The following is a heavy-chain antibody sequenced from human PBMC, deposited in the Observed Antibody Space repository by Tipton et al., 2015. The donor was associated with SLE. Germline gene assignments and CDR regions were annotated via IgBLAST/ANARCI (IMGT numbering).Heavy chain of an antibody. CDR2: FSYSGIT. V-gene: IGHV4-39*07. CDR3: ARLRQWGWGLPAFDI. D-gene: IGHD2-15*01. Sequence: TLSLTCTVSSGDFSCGSYYWGGIRPPPGKGLEWIGIFSYSGITFYRPSLKSRVTIAADTSKNQFSLNLSSVTAADTAVYYGARLRQWGWGLPAFDIWGQGTMVSVSS. CDR1: SGDFSCGSYY. J-gene: IGHJ3*02.